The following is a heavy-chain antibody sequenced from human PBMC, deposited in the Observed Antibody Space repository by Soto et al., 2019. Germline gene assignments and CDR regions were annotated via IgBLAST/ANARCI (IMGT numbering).Heavy chain of an antibody. V-gene: IGHV3-30*18. CDR1: GFTFSSYG. D-gene: IGHD5-18*01. CDR3: AKDFVVTHSYGHARAYYYCMHV. J-gene: IGHJ6*02. CDR2: ISYDGSNK. Sequence: QVQLVESGGGVVQPGRSLRLSCAASGFTFSSYGMHWVRQAPGKGLEWVAVISYDGSNKYYADSVKGRFTNSRDNSKNTLYLQMNSLRAEDTAEYYCAKDFVVTHSYGHARAYYYCMHVWGQGTTVTVSS.